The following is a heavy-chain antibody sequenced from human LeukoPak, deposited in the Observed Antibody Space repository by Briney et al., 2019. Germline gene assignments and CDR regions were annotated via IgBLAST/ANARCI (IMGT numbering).Heavy chain of an antibody. J-gene: IGHJ4*02. V-gene: IGHV4-59*01. CDR1: GGSISSYY. CDR2: IYYSGST. Sequence: SETLSLTCTVSGGSISSYYWSWIRQPPGKGLEWIGYIYYSGSTNYNPSLKSRVTISVDTSKNPFSLKLSSVTAADTAVYYCARARDYYDSSGLDYWGQGTLVTVSS. D-gene: IGHD3-22*01. CDR3: ARARDYYDSSGLDY.